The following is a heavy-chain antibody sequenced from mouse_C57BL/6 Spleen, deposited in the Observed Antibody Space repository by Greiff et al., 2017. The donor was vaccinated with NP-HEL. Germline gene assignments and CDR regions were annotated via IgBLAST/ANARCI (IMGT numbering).Heavy chain of an antibody. D-gene: IGHD3-2*02. J-gene: IGHJ1*03. CDR2: ISSGSSTI. V-gene: IGHV5-17*01. Sequence: EVQLVESGGGLVKPGGSLKLSCAASGFPFSDSGLHWVRHAPEKGLAWVAYISSGSSTIYYADTVQGRFTISRDKDKKTLFRQMTSLRSEDTAMYYCAKQLRLLRYFDVWGTGTTVTVSS. CDR1: GFPFSDSG. CDR3: AKQLRLLRYFDV.